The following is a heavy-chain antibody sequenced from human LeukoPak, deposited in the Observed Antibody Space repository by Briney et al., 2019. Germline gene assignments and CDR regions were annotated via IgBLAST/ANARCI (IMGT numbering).Heavy chain of an antibody. V-gene: IGHV4-34*01. CDR2: INHGGST. J-gene: IGHJ4*02. CDR3: ARPGLAYCGADCYSTEGYYFDY. Sequence: SETLSLTCAVYGENFSIYFYSWIRQPPGKGLEGIGEINHGGSTSYNPSLKSRVTISVDTSKNQFSLRLSSVTAADTAMYYCARPGLAYCGADCYSTEGYYFDYWSQGTLVTVSS. D-gene: IGHD2-21*01. CDR1: GENFSIYF.